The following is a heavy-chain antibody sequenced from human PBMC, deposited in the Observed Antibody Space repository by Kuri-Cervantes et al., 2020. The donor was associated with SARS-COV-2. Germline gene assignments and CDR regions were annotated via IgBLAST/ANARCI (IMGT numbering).Heavy chain of an antibody. V-gene: IGHV4-31*03. D-gene: IGHD3-3*01. CDR2: IYYSGST. CDR1: GGSVSSGSYY. Sequence: SETLSLTCTVSGGSVSSGSYYWSWIRQHPGKGLEWIGYIYYSGSTYYNPSLKSRVTISVGTSKNQFSLKLSSVTAADTAVYYCARAGTIFGVVIQNFDYWGQGTLVTVSS. CDR3: ARAGTIFGVVIQNFDY. J-gene: IGHJ4*02.